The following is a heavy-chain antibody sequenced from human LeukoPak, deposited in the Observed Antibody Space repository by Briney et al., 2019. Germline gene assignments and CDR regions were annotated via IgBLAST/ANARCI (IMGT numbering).Heavy chain of an antibody. CDR2: IFYSGTT. D-gene: IGHD3-22*01. V-gene: IGHV4-59*01. Sequence: SSETLSLTCTVSGGSISSYYWSWIRQPPGKGLEWIGFIFYSGTTNYNPSLKSRVTISVDTSKNQFSLKLSSVTAADTAVYYCARGGWNKFDYWGQGTLVTVSS. CDR1: GGSISSYY. J-gene: IGHJ4*02. CDR3: ARGGWNKFDY.